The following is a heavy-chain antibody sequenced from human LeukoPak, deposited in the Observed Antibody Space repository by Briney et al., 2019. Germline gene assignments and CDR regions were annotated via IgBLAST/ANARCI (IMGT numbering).Heavy chain of an antibody. CDR1: GGSFTDYY. CDR2: ITHRGST. V-gene: IGHV4-34*01. CDR3: SRRGQWLGRWFDP. J-gene: IGHJ5*02. Sequence: PSETLSLTCAVFGGSFTDYYWSWIRQPPGKGLEWIGEITHRGSTNYKSSLKSRVTISVDTSKNQFSLKPTSVTAADTANYCSRRGQWLGRWFDPWGQGTLVTVSS. D-gene: IGHD6-19*01.